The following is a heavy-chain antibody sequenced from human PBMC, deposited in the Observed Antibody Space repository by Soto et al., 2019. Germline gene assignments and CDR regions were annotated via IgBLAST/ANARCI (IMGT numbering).Heavy chain of an antibody. Sequence: QVQLVQSGAEVKKPGASVKVSCKASGYTFTSYGISWVRQAPGQGLEWMGWISAYNGNTNYAQKLQGRVTMTTDTSTSTAYMELRSLRSDDTAVYYCASTRRPYYYDSSGSHFVYWGQGTLVTVSS. CDR2: ISAYNGNT. D-gene: IGHD3-22*01. CDR3: ASTRRPYYYDSSGSHFVY. CDR1: GYTFTSYG. V-gene: IGHV1-18*04. J-gene: IGHJ4*02.